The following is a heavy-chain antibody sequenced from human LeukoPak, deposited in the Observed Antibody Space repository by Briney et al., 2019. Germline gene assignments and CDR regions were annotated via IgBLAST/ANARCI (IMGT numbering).Heavy chain of an antibody. D-gene: IGHD6-19*01. CDR2: ISYDGSNE. V-gene: IGHV3-30-3*01. CDR1: GFTFSTYA. J-gene: IGHJ4*02. CDR3: TRGVYSSGWLTDY. Sequence: GGSLRLSCSASGFTFSTYAMHWVRQAPDKGLEWVAIISYDGSNEYYADSVKGRFTISRDNSKNTLYLQMNSLRPEDTAVYYCTRGVYSSGWLTDYWGQGTLVTVSS.